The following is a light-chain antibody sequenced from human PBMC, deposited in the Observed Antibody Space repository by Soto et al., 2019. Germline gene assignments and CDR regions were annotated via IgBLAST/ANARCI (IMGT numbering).Light chain of an antibody. CDR2: EVN. CDR1: SSDVGSYNR. V-gene: IGLV2-18*01. Sequence: QSALTQPPSVSGSPGQSVTISCTGTSSDVGSYNRLSWYQQPPGTAPKLIMYEVNTRPSGVPDRFSGSKSGSTASLTISGLQAEDEADYYCSLYISGSHYVFGTGTKVTVL. J-gene: IGLJ1*01. CDR3: SLYISGSHYV.